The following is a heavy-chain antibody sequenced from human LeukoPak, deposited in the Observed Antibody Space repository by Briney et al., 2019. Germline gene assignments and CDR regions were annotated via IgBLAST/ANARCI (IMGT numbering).Heavy chain of an antibody. CDR1: GYTFTGYY. V-gene: IGHV1-2*02. Sequence: ASVKVSYKASGYTFTGYYMHWVRQAPGQGLEWMGWINPNSGGTNYAQKFQGRVTMTRDTSISTACMELSRLRSDDTAVYYCARALAAAGTLDYWGQGTLVTVSS. D-gene: IGHD6-13*01. CDR3: ARALAAAGTLDY. CDR2: INPNSGGT. J-gene: IGHJ4*02.